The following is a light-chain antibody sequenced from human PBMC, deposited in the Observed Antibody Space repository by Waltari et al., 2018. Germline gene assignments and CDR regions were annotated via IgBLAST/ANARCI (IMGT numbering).Light chain of an antibody. J-gene: IGKJ4*01. CDR2: DAS. CDR1: QSVSNF. V-gene: IGKV3-11*01. CDR3: QQRSNWPPLT. Sequence: IVLTQSPATLSLSPGERATLSCRASQSVSNFLAWYQQKPGLPPSLLIYDASNRATGVPARFSGSGSGTDFTLTISSLEPEDFAVYYCQQRSNWPPLTFGGGTKVEIK.